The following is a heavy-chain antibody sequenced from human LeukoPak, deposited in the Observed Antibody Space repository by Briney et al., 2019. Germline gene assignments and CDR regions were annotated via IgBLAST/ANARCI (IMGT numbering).Heavy chain of an antibody. CDR3: ARDRDFWSGYASYNWFDP. CDR1: GYTFTSYG. J-gene: IGHJ5*02. V-gene: IGHV1-18*01. CDR2: VSAYNGNT. Sequence: GASVKVSCKASGYTFTSYGTSWVRQAPGQGLEWMGWVSAYNGNTNYAQNLQDRVTMTTDTSTSTAYMELRSLRSDDTAVYYCARDRDFWSGYASYNWFDPWGQGTLVTVSS. D-gene: IGHD3-3*01.